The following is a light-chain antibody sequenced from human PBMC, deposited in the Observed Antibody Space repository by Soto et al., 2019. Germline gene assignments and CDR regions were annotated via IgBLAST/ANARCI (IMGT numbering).Light chain of an antibody. J-gene: IGKJ1*01. V-gene: IGKV1-5*03. CDR3: QQYKSYSWT. CDR2: KES. CDR1: QSISSW. Sequence: DIQMTQSPSTLSASVGDRVTITCRASQSISSWLAWYQQKPGKAPKLLIYKESSLESGDPSRFSGSGSGTEFTLTISSLQHDDFATYYGQQYKSYSWTFGQGTKVEIK.